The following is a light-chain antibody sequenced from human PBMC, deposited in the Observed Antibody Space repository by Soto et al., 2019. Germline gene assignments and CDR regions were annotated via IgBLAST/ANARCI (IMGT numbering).Light chain of an antibody. Sequence: QPVLTQPPSASASLGASVTLTCTLSSTYSNYKVDWYQQRPGKGPRFVMRVGTGGIVGSKGDGIPARFSVSGSGLNRYLTIRNIHEEDESVYHCGADHGSGGNFVWVFGGGTKLTVL. CDR3: GADHGSGGNFVWV. CDR2: VGTGGIVG. V-gene: IGLV9-49*03. CDR1: STYSNYK. J-gene: IGLJ2*01.